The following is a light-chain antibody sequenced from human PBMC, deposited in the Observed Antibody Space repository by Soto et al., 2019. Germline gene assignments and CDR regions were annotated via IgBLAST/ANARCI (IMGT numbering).Light chain of an antibody. V-gene: IGLV2-14*01. J-gene: IGLJ1*01. CDR1: SSDVGGYNY. CDR3: TSYTSSSTPDV. CDR2: EVS. Sequence: QSALTQPASVSGSPGQSITISCTGTSSDVGGYNYVSWYQQHPGKAPKLMIYEVSNRPLGVSNRFSGSKSGNTAPLTISGLQAEDEADYYCTSYTSSSTPDVFGTGTKATVL.